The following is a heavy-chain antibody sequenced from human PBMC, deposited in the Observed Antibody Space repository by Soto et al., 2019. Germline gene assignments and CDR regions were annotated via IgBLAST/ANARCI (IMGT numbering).Heavy chain of an antibody. CDR1: GYTFTSYG. D-gene: IGHD2-15*01. J-gene: IGHJ4*02. CDR3: AREESVYCSGGSCYQFDY. CDR2: ISAYNGNT. Sequence: GASVKVSCKASGYTFTSYGISWVRQAPGQGLEWMGWISAYNGNTNYAQKLQGRVTMTTDTSTGTAYMELRSLRSDDTAVYYCAREESVYCSGGSCYQFDYWGQGTLVTVSS. V-gene: IGHV1-18*01.